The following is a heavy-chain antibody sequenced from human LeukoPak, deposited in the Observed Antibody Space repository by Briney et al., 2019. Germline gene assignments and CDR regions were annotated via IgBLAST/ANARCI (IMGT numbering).Heavy chain of an antibody. CDR1: GFSFSTYE. Sequence: GGSLGLSCAGSGFSFSTYEMNWVRQAPGKGLEWISYISSGGSAIYYADSVKGRFTISRDNAKNSLHLQMNSLRAEDTAIYYCARDRDLYYDSNTYPLYWYFDLWGRGTLVTVSS. V-gene: IGHV3-48*03. CDR2: ISSGGSAI. D-gene: IGHD3-22*01. CDR3: ARDRDLYYDSNTYPLYWYFDL. J-gene: IGHJ2*01.